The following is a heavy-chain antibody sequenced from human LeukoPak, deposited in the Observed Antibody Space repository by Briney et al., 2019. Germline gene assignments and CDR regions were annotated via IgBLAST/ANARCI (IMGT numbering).Heavy chain of an antibody. CDR2: IYPGDSDT. Sequence: GESLKISCKGSGSSFTNYWIGWGRQMPGEDPEWMGIIYPGDSDTRYSPSFQGQVTISADKSISTAYLQWSSLRASDTAMYYCARSWVAGYGTVLDYWGQGTLVTVSS. V-gene: IGHV5-51*01. J-gene: IGHJ4*02. CDR1: GSSFTNYW. D-gene: IGHD6-19*01. CDR3: ARSWVAGYGTVLDY.